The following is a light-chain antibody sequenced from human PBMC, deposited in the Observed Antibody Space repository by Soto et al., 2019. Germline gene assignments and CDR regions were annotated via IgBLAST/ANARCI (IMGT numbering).Light chain of an antibody. CDR3: QQYASNPLT. Sequence: DIQVTQSPSTLSASVGDRVIITCRASQSISVWLAWYQQKPGKAPKLLIYKASNLESGVPSRFSGSGSGTEFTLTISGLQPDDRATYYCQQYASNPLTFGGGTKVEIK. J-gene: IGKJ4*01. CDR2: KAS. CDR1: QSISVW. V-gene: IGKV1-5*03.